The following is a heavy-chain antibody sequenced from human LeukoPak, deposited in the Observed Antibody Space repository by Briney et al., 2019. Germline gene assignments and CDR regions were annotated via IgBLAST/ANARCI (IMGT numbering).Heavy chain of an antibody. CDR3: ARHAAGSFSFDY. V-gene: IGHV4-39*01. CDR1: GGSISSSNYY. CDR2: IYYSGST. Sequence: PSETLSLTCTVSGGSISSSNYYWGWIPQPPGQGLEGNGSIYYSGSTYYNPSLKSRVTISVDTSKNQFSLRLSSVTAADTAVYYYARHAAGSFSFDYWGQGTLVTVSS. J-gene: IGHJ4*02. D-gene: IGHD1-26*01.